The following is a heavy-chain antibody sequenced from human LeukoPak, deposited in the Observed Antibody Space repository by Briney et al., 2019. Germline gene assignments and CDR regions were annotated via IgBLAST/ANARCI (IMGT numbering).Heavy chain of an antibody. CDR3: ASGLELDY. CDR2: IKQDGSEK. Sequence: PGGPLRLSCAASGFTFSSYNMNWVRQAPGKGLEWVANIKQDGSEKNYVDSVKGRFTISRDNAKNSLYLQMNSLRAEDTAVYYCASGLELDYWGQGTLVTVSS. CDR1: GFTFSSYN. J-gene: IGHJ4*02. V-gene: IGHV3-7*03.